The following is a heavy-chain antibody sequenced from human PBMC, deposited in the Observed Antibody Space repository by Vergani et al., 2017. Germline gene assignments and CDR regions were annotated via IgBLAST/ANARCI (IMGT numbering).Heavy chain of an antibody. CDR2: ISAYNGNT. Sequence: QVQLVQSGAEVKKPGASVKVSCKASGYTFTSYGISWVRQAPGQGLEWMGWISAYNGNTNYAQKLQGRVTMTTDTSTSTAYMELRSLRSDDTAVYSCARDQYKMSSSCNYCYGMDVWGQGTTVTVSS. CDR3: ARDQYKMSSSCNYCYGMDV. D-gene: IGHD6-13*01. V-gene: IGHV1-18*04. J-gene: IGHJ6*02. CDR1: GYTFTSYG.